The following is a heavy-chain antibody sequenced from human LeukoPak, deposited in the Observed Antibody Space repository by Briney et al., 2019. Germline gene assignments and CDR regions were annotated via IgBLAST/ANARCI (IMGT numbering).Heavy chain of an antibody. J-gene: IGHJ4*02. Sequence: SETLSLTCAVYGGSFSGYYWSWIRQPPGKGLEWIGEINHSGSTNYNPSLKSRVTISVDTSKNQFSLKLSSVTAADTAVYYCARRGTRYYYDSSGYDDYWGQGTLVTVSS. CDR1: GGSFSGYY. D-gene: IGHD3-22*01. CDR2: INHSGST. V-gene: IGHV4-34*01. CDR3: ARRGTRYYYDSSGYDDY.